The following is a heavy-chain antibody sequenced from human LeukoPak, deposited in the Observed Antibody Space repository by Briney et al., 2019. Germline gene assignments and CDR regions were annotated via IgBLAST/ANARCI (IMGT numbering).Heavy chain of an antibody. J-gene: IGHJ4*02. CDR3: ARDLRDFWSGTLSYYFDY. CDR1: GYTLTELS. D-gene: IGHD3-3*01. Sequence: EASVKVSCKVSGYTLTELSMHWVRQAPGKGLEWMGGFDPEDGETIYAQKLQGRVTMTTDTSTSTAYMELRSLRSDDTAVYYCARDLRDFWSGTLSYYFDYWGQGTLVTVSS. CDR2: FDPEDGET. V-gene: IGHV1-24*01.